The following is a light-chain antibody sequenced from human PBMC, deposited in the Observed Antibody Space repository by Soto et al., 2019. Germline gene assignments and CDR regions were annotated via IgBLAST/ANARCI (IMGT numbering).Light chain of an antibody. CDR3: IQGLQSTPT. Sequence: DIVMTQSPLSLPVTPGEPASISCRSSQSLLHSNGYNYLDWYLQKPGQSPQLLSSWGSNGASGVPDTFSGSGSGTDFTLKLNRVEAEYVGVYFCIQGLQSTPTFDQGTKEELK. CDR2: WGS. CDR1: QSLLHSNGYNY. V-gene: IGKV2-28*01. J-gene: IGKJ1*01.